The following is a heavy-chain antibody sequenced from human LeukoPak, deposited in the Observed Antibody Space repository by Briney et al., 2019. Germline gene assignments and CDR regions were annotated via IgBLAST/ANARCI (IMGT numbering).Heavy chain of an antibody. CDR1: GGSISSYY. V-gene: IGHV4-59*08. CDR3: AGAIRYFDPGAFDI. J-gene: IGHJ3*02. D-gene: IGHD3-9*01. Sequence: PSETLSLTCTVSGGSISSYYWSWIRQPPGKGLEWIGYIYYSGSTNYNPSLKSRVTISVDTSKNQFSLKLSSVTAADTAVYYGAGAIRYFDPGAFDIWGQGTMVTVSS. CDR2: IYYSGST.